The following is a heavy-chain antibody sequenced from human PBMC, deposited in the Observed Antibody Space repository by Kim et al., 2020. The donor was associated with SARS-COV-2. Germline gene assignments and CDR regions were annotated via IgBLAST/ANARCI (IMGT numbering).Heavy chain of an antibody. CDR3: TTGGRGDY. Sequence: GGSLRLSCSASGFTFSNYWMSWVRQAPGKGLEWVANINEDGSHKYYVDSVKGRFTISRDNANKLLYLQMNSLRVEDTAVYYCTTGGRGDYWGRGTLVTVS. V-gene: IGHV3-7*01. J-gene: IGHJ4*02. CDR1: GFTFSNYW. CDR2: INEDGSHK. D-gene: IGHD1-26*01.